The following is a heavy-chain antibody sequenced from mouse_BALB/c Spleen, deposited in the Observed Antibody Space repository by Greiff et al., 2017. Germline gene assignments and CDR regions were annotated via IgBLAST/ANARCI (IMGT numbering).Heavy chain of an antibody. Sequence: QVQLKQSGPELVKPGASVKMSCKASGYTFTDYVISWVKQRTGQGLEWIGEIYPGSGSTYYNEKFKGKATLTADKSSNTAYMQLSSLTSEDSAVYFCARRYYGTHFDYWGQGTTLTVSS. CDR2: IYPGSGST. D-gene: IGHD1-1*01. CDR1: GYTFTDYV. V-gene: IGHV1-77*01. J-gene: IGHJ2*01. CDR3: ARRYYGTHFDY.